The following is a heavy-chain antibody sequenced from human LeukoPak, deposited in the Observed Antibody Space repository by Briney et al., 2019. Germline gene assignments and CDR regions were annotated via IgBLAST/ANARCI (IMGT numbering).Heavy chain of an antibody. J-gene: IGHJ5*02. D-gene: IGHD3-22*01. CDR2: INPSGGST. CDR3: ARDLRYYYDSSGYNRGLDWFDP. CDR1: GYTFTSYY. V-gene: IGHV1-46*01. Sequence: VASVKVSCKASGYTFTSYYMHWVRQAPGQGLEWMGIINPSGGSTSSAQKFQGRVTMTRETSTSTVYMELSSLRSEDTAVYYCARDLRYYYDSSGYNRGLDWFDPWGQGTLVTVSS.